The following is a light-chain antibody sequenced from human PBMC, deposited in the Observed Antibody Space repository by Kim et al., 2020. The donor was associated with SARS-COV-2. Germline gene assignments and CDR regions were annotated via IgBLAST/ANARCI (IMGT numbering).Light chain of an antibody. CDR3: QSRNSGGNVV. Sequence: SSELTQDPAVSVALGQTVRITCQGDSLRSYYATWYQQKPRQAPVLVIYGRNNRPSGIPDRFSGSTSGNTASFTISGAQAEDEADFYCQSRNSGGNVVFGGGTKLTVL. V-gene: IGLV3-19*01. CDR2: GRN. J-gene: IGLJ2*01. CDR1: SLRSYY.